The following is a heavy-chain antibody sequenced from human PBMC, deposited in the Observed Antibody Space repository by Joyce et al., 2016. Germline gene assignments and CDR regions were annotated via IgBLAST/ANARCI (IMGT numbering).Heavy chain of an antibody. Sequence: QVQMVQSGTEVKLPGSSVKVSCKASGGTFSTYVINWVRQAPGQGLEWMGGIIPIVGKPDYAQKFQGRVTITADESTTTAYMELSSLRSDDTGVYYWARAFTSGRPISGDQGNWGQGTLVTVSA. D-gene: IGHD7-27*01. CDR2: IIPIVGKP. CDR1: GGTFSTYV. J-gene: IGHJ4*02. CDR3: ARAFTSGRPISGDQGN. V-gene: IGHV1-69*12.